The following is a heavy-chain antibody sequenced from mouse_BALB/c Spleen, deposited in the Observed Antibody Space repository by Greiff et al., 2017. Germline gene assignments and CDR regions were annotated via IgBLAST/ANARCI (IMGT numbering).Heavy chain of an antibody. V-gene: IGHV1-87*01. Sequence: QVQLKQSGAELARPGASVKLSCKASGYTFTSYWMQWVKQRPGQGLEWIGAIYPGDGDTRYTQKFKGKATLTADKSSSTAYMQLSSLASEDSAVYYCATMITTAYYFDYWGQGTTLTVSS. J-gene: IGHJ2*01. CDR3: ATMITTAYYFDY. D-gene: IGHD2-4*01. CDR2: IYPGDGDT. CDR1: GYTFTSYW.